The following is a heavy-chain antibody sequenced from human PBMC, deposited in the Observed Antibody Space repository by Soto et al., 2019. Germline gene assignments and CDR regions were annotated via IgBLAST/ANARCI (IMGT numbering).Heavy chain of an antibody. Sequence: PGGSLRLSCAASGFRFSDYKMIWVRQAPGKGLEWVSYISGSGSTIYYADSVKGRFTISRDNAKNSVSLQMNSLRAEDTAVYYCAREYTAWPLAYGLDVWGQGTTVTVSS. CDR2: ISGSGSTI. V-gene: IGHV3-48*03. D-gene: IGHD2-2*02. CDR1: GFRFSDYK. J-gene: IGHJ6*02. CDR3: AREYTAWPLAYGLDV.